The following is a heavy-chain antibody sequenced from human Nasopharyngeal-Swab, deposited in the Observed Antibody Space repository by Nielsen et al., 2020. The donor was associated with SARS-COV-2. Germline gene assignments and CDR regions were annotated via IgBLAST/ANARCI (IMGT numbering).Heavy chain of an antibody. Sequence: SQTLSLTCAVYGETFSGYYWSWIRQPPGKGLEWIGYIYHRGNTYYNPSLKSRVMISVDTSKNQFSLKLSSVTAADTAVYYCARPGYSYGWGPFDIWGQGTMVTVSS. V-gene: IGHV4-34*09. J-gene: IGHJ3*02. D-gene: IGHD5-18*01. CDR1: GETFSGYY. CDR3: ARPGYSYGWGPFDI. CDR2: IYHRGNT.